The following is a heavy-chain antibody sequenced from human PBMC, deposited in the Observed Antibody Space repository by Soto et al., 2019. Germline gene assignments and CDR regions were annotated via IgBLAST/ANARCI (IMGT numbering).Heavy chain of an antibody. J-gene: IGHJ4*02. CDR1: GGSISSGDYY. CDR2: IYYSGST. D-gene: IGHD3-10*01. V-gene: IGHV4-30-4*01. Sequence: SETLSLTCTVSGGSISSGDYYWGWIRQPPGKGLECIGYIYYSGSTYYNPSLKSRVTISVDTSKNQFSLKLSSVTAADTAVYYCASRKSSPYFDYWGQGTLVTVSS. CDR3: ASRKSSPYFDY.